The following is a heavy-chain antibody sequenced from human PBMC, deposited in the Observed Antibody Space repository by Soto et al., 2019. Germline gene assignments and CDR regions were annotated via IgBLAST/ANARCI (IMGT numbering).Heavy chain of an antibody. J-gene: IGHJ4*02. CDR1: GFTFSSYG. V-gene: IGHV3-30*18. CDR2: ISYDGSNR. CDR3: AKDWDGRLDF. Sequence: GGSLRLSCVASGFTFSSYGMHWVRQAPGKGLEWVTIISYDGSNRNYGDSVKGRFTVSRDNPGNTLSLQMNSLRSEDTGIYYCAKDWDGRLDFWGQGAWVTVSS. D-gene: IGHD1-26*01.